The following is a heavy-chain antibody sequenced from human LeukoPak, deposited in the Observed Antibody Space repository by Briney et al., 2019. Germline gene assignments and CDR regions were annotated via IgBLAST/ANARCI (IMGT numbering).Heavy chain of an antibody. V-gene: IGHV3-30-3*01. CDR1: GLTFSSYA. D-gene: IGHD1-26*01. Sequence: GRSLRLSCAASGLTFSSYAMHWVRQAPGKGLEWVAVISYDGSNKYYADSVKGRFTISRDNSKNTLYLQMNSLRAEDTAVYYCARSGSYYVYYYYGMDVWGQGTTVTVSS. J-gene: IGHJ6*02. CDR3: ARSGSYYVYYYYGMDV. CDR2: ISYDGSNK.